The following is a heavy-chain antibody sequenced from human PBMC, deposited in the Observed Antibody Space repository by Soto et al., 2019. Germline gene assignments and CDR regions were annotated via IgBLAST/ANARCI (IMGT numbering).Heavy chain of an antibody. V-gene: IGHV4-34*01. CDR3: ARGPTITIFGVVGDGMDV. D-gene: IGHD3-3*01. Sequence: PSETLSLTCAVYGGSFSGYYWSWIRQPPGKWLEWIGEINHSGSTNYNPSLKSRVTISVDTSKNQFSLKLSSVTAADTAVYYCARGPTITIFGVVGDGMDVWGQGXTVTVYS. CDR2: INHSGST. CDR1: GGSFSGYY. J-gene: IGHJ6*02.